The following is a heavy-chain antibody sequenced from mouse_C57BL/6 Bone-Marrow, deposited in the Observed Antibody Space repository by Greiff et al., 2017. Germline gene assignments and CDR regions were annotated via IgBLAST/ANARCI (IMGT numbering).Heavy chain of an antibody. CDR3: ARGYDYDYAMDY. CDR2: INPNYGTT. V-gene: IGHV1-39*01. Sequence: EVQLQQSGPELVKPGASVKISCKASGYSFTDYNMNWVKQSNGKSLEWIGVINPNYGTTRYTQKFKGKATLTVDPSSSTAYVQLNSLTSEDSAVYYCARGYDYDYAMDYWGQGTSVTVSA. D-gene: IGHD2-4*01. J-gene: IGHJ4*01. CDR1: GYSFTDYN.